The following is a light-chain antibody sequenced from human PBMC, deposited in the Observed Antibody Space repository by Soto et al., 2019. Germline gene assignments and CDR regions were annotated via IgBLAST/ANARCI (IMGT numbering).Light chain of an antibody. CDR3: QRYGSSPLIT. J-gene: IGKJ5*01. CDR1: ERLSNTY. CDR2: DAS. Sequence: EIVLTQSPGTLSLSPGERATLSCRASERLSNTYLAWYQQRPGQAPRLLIYDASNRATGIPARFSGSGSGTDFTLTSSRLEPEDFAVYFCQRYGSSPLITFGQGTRREIK. V-gene: IGKV3-20*01.